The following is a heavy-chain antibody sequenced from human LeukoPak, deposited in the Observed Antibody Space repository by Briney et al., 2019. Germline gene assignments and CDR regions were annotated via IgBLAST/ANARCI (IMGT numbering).Heavy chain of an antibody. D-gene: IGHD3-10*01. J-gene: IGHJ4*02. V-gene: IGHV5-51*01. Sequence: GESLKISCKGSGYSFTSYWIGWVRQMPGKGLEWMGIIYPGDSDTRYSPSFQGQVTISADKSISTAYLQWSSLKASDTAIYYCARSSVLWFGELLPIYFDYWGQGTLVTVSS. CDR2: IYPGDSDT. CDR3: ARSSVLWFGELLPIYFDY. CDR1: GYSFTSYW.